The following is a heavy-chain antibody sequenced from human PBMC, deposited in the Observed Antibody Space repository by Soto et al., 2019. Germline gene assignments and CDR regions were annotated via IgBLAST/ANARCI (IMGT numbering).Heavy chain of an antibody. J-gene: IGHJ4*02. V-gene: IGHV3-48*02. CDR2: ISSSSSTI. CDR3: SRDSAADYDRSEFDY. D-gene: IGHD3-22*01. CDR1: GFTFSSYS. Sequence: GGSLRLSCAASGFTFSSYSMNWVRQAPGKGLEWVSYISSSSSTIYYADSVKGRFTISRDNAKNSLYLQMNSLRDEDTAVYYCSRDSAADYDRSEFDYWGQGTLVTVSS.